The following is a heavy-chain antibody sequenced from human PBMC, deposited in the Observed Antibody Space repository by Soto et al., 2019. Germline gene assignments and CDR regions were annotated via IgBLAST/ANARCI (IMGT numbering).Heavy chain of an antibody. V-gene: IGHV4-28*05. D-gene: IGHD4-4*01. Sequence: SETLSLSCRVSGDFIISRHWWGWIRQPPGKGLEWIGHINYSGSFYHDPSLKSRVTMSLDTSKYQFSLRLSSVTAVDTAVYYCARVATTTLGGPIDYWGRGTLVTV. CDR1: GDFIISRHW. CDR2: INYSGSF. J-gene: IGHJ4*02. CDR3: ARVATTTLGGPIDY.